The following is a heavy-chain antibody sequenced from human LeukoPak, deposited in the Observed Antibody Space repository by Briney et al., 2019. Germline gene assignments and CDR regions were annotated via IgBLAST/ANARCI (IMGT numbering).Heavy chain of an antibody. Sequence: GASVKVSCKASGYTFTSYYMHRVRQAPGQGLEWMGIINPSGGSTSYAQKFQGRVTMTRDTSTSTVYMELSSLRSEDTAVYYCARDYSGAAPFDYWGQGTLVTVSS. V-gene: IGHV1-46*01. CDR3: ARDYSGAAPFDY. D-gene: IGHD4-17*01. J-gene: IGHJ4*02. CDR2: INPSGGST. CDR1: GYTFTSYY.